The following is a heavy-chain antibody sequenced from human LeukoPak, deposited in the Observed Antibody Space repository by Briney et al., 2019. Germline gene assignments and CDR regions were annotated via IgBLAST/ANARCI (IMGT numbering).Heavy chain of an antibody. J-gene: IGHJ5*02. D-gene: IGHD2-2*01. V-gene: IGHV1-18*01. CDR1: GYIFTSYG. CDR2: ISAYNGNT. Sequence: ASVKVSCKPSGYIFTSYGISWVRQAPGRGLDWMGWISAYNGNTNYAQKLQGRVTMTTDTSTSTAYMELRSLRSDDTAVYYCARGLYQEWFDPSGQGTLVTVSS. CDR3: ARGLYQEWFDP.